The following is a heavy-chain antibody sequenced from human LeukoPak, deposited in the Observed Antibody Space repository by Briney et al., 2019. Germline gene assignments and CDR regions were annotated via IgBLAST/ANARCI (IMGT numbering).Heavy chain of an antibody. CDR3: AREARGTRAAFDV. CDR2: IKEDGTHK. Sequence: GGSLRLSRAASGFTFSSYWMSWVRQAPGKGLEWAANIKEDGTHKYYVGSVRGRFTISRDNAKNSLYLQMNSLRAEDTAIYYCAREARGTRAAFDVWGQGTMVTVFS. D-gene: IGHD2-8*01. V-gene: IGHV3-7*01. CDR1: GFTFSSYW. J-gene: IGHJ3*01.